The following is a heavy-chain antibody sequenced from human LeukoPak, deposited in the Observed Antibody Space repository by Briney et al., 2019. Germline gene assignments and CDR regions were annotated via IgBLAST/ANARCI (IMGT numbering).Heavy chain of an antibody. V-gene: IGHV4-39*07. CDR3: ARIPGLVAGRTEFDY. Sequence: PSETLSLTCTVSGGSISSSSYYWGWIRQPPGKGLEWIGSIYYSGSTYYNPSLKSRVTISVDTSKNQFSLKLSSVTAADTAVYYCARIPGLVAGRTEFDYWGQGTLVTVSS. CDR1: GGSISSSSYY. J-gene: IGHJ4*02. CDR2: IYYSGST. D-gene: IGHD1-14*01.